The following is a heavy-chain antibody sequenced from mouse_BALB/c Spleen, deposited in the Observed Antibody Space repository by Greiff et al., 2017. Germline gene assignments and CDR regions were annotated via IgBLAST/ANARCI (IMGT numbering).Heavy chain of an antibody. CDR1: GYSFTGYY. Sequence: EVKLMESGPELVKPGASVKISCKASGYSFTGYYMHWVKQSHVKSLEWIGRINPYNGATSYNQNFKDKASLTVDKSSSTAYMELHSLTSEDSAVYYCAREGTVVGDWYFDVWGAGTTVTVSS. D-gene: IGHD1-1*01. CDR3: AREGTVVGDWYFDV. V-gene: IGHV1-31*01. J-gene: IGHJ1*01. CDR2: INPYNGAT.